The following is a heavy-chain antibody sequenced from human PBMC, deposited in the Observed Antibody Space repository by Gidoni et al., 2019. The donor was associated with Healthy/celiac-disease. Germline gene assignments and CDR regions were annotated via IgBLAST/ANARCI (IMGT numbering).Heavy chain of an antibody. CDR3: ATGTYSGYDYYFDY. D-gene: IGHD5-12*01. CDR2: IYYSGST. V-gene: IGHV4-59*08. Sequence: QVQLQESGPGLVKPSETQSLTCTVSGGSISSYYWRWIRQPPGKGLEWIGYIYYSGSTNYNPSLKRRVTISVDTSKNQFSLKLSSVTAADTALYYCATGTYSGYDYYFDYWGQGTLVTVSS. CDR1: GGSISSYY. J-gene: IGHJ4*02.